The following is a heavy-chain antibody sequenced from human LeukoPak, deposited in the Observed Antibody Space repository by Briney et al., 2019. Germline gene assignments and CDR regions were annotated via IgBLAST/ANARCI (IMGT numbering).Heavy chain of an antibody. J-gene: IGHJ3*02. Sequence: GGSLRLSCAASGFTFSSYSMNWVRQAPGKGLEWVSSINRSSSDIYYADSVKGRFTISRDNAKNSLYLQMNSLRAEDTAVYYCARETRDTVTTFSDVFDIWGQGTMVTVSP. CDR1: GFTFSSYS. CDR2: INRSSSDI. D-gene: IGHD4-17*01. CDR3: ARETRDTVTTFSDVFDI. V-gene: IGHV3-21*01.